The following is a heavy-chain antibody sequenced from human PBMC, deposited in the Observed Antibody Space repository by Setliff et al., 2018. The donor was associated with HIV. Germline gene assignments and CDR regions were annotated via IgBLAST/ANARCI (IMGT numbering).Heavy chain of an antibody. CDR1: GYTFTSLD. J-gene: IGHJ4*02. V-gene: IGHV1-8*01. CDR3: ARGAPGRSCSGGSCSYFDY. Sequence: ASVKVSCKASGYTFTSLDINWVRQATGQGPEWVGWLNPTSGNTGSAQRFQGRVTMTRNTSISIAYMELSNLRSEDTAVYYCARGAPGRSCSGGSCSYFDYWGQGTLVTVSS. D-gene: IGHD2-15*01. CDR2: LNPTSGNT.